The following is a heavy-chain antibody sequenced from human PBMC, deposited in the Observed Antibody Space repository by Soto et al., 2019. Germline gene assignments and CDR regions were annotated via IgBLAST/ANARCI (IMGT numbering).Heavy chain of an antibody. CDR1: GFTFSSYA. CDR3: VKDGSSGWPYYYGMDV. CDR2: ISYDGRNK. J-gene: IGHJ6*02. D-gene: IGHD6-19*01. Sequence: GGSLRLSCAASGFTFSSYAMHWVRQAPGKGLEWVAVISYDGRNKYYADSVKGRFTISRDNSKNTLYLQMSSLRAEDTAVYYCVKDGSSGWPYYYGMDVWGQGTTVTVSS. V-gene: IGHV3-30*18.